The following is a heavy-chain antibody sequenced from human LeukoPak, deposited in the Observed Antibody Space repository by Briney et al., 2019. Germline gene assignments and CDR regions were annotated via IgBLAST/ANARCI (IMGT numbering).Heavy chain of an antibody. J-gene: IGHJ4*02. D-gene: IGHD6-6*01. Sequence: GGSLRLSCAASGFTFSSYAMHWVRQAPGKGLKWVAVIWYDGSHKYYADSVKGRFTLSRDNPKNTLYLQMNSLRAEDTAVYYCARDSLASSSYLDYWGQGTLVTVSS. CDR3: ARDSLASSSYLDY. CDR2: IWYDGSHK. CDR1: GFTFSSYA. V-gene: IGHV3-33*01.